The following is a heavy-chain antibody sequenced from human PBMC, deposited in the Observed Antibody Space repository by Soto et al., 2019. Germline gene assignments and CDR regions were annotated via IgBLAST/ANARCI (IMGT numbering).Heavy chain of an antibody. V-gene: IGHV3-73*01. CDR1: GFTFSGSA. D-gene: IGHD6-13*01. Sequence: EVQLVESGGGLVQPGGSLKLSCAASGFTFSGSAMHWVRQASGKGLEWVGRIRSKANSYATAYAASVKGRFTISRDDSKNTAYLQMNSLKTEDTAVYYCTSLIATKIDYWGQGSLVTVSS. J-gene: IGHJ4*02. CDR2: IRSKANSYAT. CDR3: TSLIATKIDY.